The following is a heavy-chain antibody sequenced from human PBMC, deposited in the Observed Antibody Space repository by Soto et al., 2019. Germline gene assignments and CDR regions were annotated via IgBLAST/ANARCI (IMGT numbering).Heavy chain of an antibody. J-gene: IGHJ6*02. CDR3: AIGYSYGLYYYGMDV. V-gene: IGHV3-23*01. Sequence: GGSLRLSCVASGFTLSTYAMSWVRQAPGKGLVWVSRINSDGSSTSYADSVKGRFTISRDNSKNTLYLQMNSLRAEDTAVYYCAIGYSYGLYYYGMDVWGQGTTVTVSS. CDR2: INSDGSST. CDR1: GFTLSTYA. D-gene: IGHD5-18*01.